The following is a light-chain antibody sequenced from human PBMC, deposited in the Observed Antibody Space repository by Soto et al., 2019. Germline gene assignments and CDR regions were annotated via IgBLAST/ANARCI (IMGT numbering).Light chain of an antibody. J-gene: IGKJ5*01. V-gene: IGKV3-15*01. CDR3: QQYNHWRSIS. Sequence: TLNPQSPTPLSVSPGARATLSCRASQSVSRKLAWYQHQPGQAPRLLIYDTSTRAADIPARFSGSGSGTDFTLTISSLQSADFAVYYCQQYNHWRSISFGQGTRLEIK. CDR1: QSVSRK. CDR2: DTS.